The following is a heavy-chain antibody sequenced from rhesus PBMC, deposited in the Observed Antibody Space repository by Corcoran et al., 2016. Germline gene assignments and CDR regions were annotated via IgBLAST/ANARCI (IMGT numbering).Heavy chain of an antibody. CDR3: ARDPVRDTGSVISDY. D-gene: IGHD6-25*01. CDR1: GGSISSGYYY. CDR2: ITYSGST. Sequence: QVQLQESGPGLVKPSETLSLTCAVSGGSISSGYYYWTWIRPPPWKGLEWVGYITYSGSTSYTPALKSRVTISRDTSKNQFSLKLSSVTAADTAMYYCARDPVRDTGSVISDYWGQGVLVTVSS. V-gene: IGHV4-122*02. J-gene: IGHJ4*01.